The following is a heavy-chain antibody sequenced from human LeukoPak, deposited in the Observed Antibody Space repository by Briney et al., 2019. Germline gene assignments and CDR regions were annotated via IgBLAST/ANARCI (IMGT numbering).Heavy chain of an antibody. J-gene: IGHJ2*01. CDR1: GYTFSGYY. CDR3: AIDVTGDESLYFDF. CDR2: INPNSGGT. V-gene: IGHV1-2*02. D-gene: IGHD7-27*01. Sequence: ASVKVSCKASGYTFSGYYMHWVRQAPGQGLEWMGWINPNSGGTKYAQKFQGRVTMTRDTSISTAHMELSRLRSDDTAVYYCAIDVTGDESLYFDFWGRGTGVTVS.